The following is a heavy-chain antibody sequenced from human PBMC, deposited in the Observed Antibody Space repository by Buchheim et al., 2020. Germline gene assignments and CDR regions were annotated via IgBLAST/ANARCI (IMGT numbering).Heavy chain of an antibody. CDR1: GFTFSSYE. J-gene: IGHJ4*02. V-gene: IGHV3-48*03. D-gene: IGHD5-12*01. CDR3: ARGEAGYQITSYYFDY. Sequence: EVQLVESGGGLAQPGGSLRLSCAASGFTFSSYEMNWVRQAPGKGLEWVSYISSSGSTIYYADSVKGRFTISRDNAKNSLYLQMNSLRAEDTAVYYCARGEAGYQITSYYFDYWGQGTL. CDR2: ISSSGSTI.